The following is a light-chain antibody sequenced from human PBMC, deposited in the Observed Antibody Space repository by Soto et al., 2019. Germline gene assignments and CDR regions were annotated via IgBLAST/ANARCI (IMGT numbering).Light chain of an antibody. J-gene: IGLJ1*01. CDR1: SSDVGSYNL. CDR2: EGT. V-gene: IGLV2-23*01. CDR3: CSYAGRSIYG. Sequence: QSALTQPASVSGSPGQSITISCTGTSSDVGSYNLVSWYQQHPDRAPKLMVYEGTKRPSGVSIRFSGSKSGNTASLTISGLQAEDEADYYCCSYAGRSIYGLGNGTKVTVL.